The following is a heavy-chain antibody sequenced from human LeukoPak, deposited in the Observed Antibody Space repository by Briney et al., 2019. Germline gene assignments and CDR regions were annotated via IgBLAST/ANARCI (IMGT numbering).Heavy chain of an antibody. CDR1: GGSISGDY. J-gene: IGHJ4*02. CDR2: IYDSGRT. V-gene: IGHV4-59*01. CDR3: ARFPNYDDYVRDY. D-gene: IGHD4-17*01. Sequence: SETLSLTCTVSGGSISGDYWSWIRQPPGKGLEWIGFIYDSGRTSYNPSLKSRVTVSGDTSKKQFSLKLSSLSAADTAVYYCARFPNYDDYVRDYWGQGILVTVSS.